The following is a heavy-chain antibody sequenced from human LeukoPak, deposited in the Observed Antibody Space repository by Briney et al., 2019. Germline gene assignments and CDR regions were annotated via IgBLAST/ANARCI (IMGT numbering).Heavy chain of an antibody. Sequence: GGSLRLSCAASGFTVSSNYMSWVRQAPGKGLEWVSVIYSGGSTYYADSVKGRLTISRDNSKNTLYLQMNSLRAEDTAVYYCARESRDGYIRQNDYWGQGTLVTVSS. J-gene: IGHJ4*02. CDR1: GFTVSSNY. D-gene: IGHD5-24*01. V-gene: IGHV3-66*01. CDR3: ARESRDGYIRQNDY. CDR2: IYSGGST.